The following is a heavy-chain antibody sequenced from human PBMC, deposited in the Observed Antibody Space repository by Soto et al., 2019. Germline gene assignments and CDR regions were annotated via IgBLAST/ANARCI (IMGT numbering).Heavy chain of an antibody. J-gene: IGHJ2*01. V-gene: IGHV4-4*07. CDR3: VRDSELLGGCYRCQDL. Sequence: SETRSLSCSVSGVSISGYCWSWIRQPAGEGRGWIGRIYTSGSTSYSPALKRRVTMSVDTPENEVSLRLRSVTAADTAVYFCVRDSELLGGCYRCQDLWGRGIL. D-gene: IGHD2-15*01. CDR1: GVSISGYC. CDR2: IYTSGST.